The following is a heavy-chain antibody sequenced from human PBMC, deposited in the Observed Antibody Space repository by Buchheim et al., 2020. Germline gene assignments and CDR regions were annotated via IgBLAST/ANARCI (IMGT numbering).Heavy chain of an antibody. V-gene: IGHV3-30-3*01. CDR1: GFTFSSYA. CDR2: ISYDGSNK. J-gene: IGHJ3*02. CDR3: ARAPGWELLLAGAFDI. D-gene: IGHD1-26*01. Sequence: QVQLVESGGGVVQPGRSLRLSCAASGFTFSSYAMHWVRQAPGKGLEWVAVISYDGSNKYYAASVKGRFTISRDNSQNTLYLQMNSLRAEDTAVYYCARAPGWELLLAGAFDIWGQGT.